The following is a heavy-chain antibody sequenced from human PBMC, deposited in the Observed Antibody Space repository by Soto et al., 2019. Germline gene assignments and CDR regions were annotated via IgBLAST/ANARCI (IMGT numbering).Heavy chain of an antibody. Sequence: VQLVESGGALVKPGGSLRLSCAASGFSFRDYYMSWIRQAPGKGLEWVSVIYSGGSTYYADSVKGRFTISRDNSKNTLYLQMNSLRAEDTAVYYCAREGSHSGYDWNFDYWGQGTLVTVSS. D-gene: IGHD5-12*01. CDR2: IYSGGST. CDR1: GFSFRDYY. CDR3: AREGSHSGYDWNFDY. V-gene: IGHV3-66*01. J-gene: IGHJ4*02.